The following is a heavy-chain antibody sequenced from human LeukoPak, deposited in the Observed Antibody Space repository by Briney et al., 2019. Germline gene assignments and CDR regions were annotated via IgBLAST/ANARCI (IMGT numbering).Heavy chain of an antibody. J-gene: IGHJ4*02. CDR1: GYTFTNYW. V-gene: IGHV5-51*01. D-gene: IGHD2-2*02. Sequence: GESLKISCKGSGYTFTNYWIGWVRQMPGKGLEFMGIIYPGDSDTRYSPSFQGQVTISADKSISTAYLQWSSLKASDTAMYYCARSNGYCSSTSCYTSDYWGQGTLVTVSS. CDR2: IYPGDSDT. CDR3: ARSNGYCSSTSCYTSDY.